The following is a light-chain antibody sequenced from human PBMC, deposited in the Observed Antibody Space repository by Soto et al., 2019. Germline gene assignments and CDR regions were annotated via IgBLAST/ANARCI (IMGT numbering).Light chain of an antibody. CDR2: DAS. CDR1: QSVNSN. J-gene: IGKJ5*01. Sequence: EIVMTQSPATLSVSPGESATLSCRARQSVNSNLAWYQQKPGQAPRLLIYDASNRATGIPARFSGSGSGTDFTLTISSLEPEDFAVYYCQQRSNWITFGQGTRLEIK. CDR3: QQRSNWIT. V-gene: IGKV3-11*01.